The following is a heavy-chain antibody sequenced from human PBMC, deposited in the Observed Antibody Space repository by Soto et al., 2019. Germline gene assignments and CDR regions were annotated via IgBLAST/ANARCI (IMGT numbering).Heavy chain of an antibody. Sequence: TLSLTCAITGDSVSSNSAGWSWVRQSPSRGLEWLGRTYYRSKWYYEYAVSVRGRITINPDTSKNQYSLQLNSVTPEDTAVYYCAIPPPIEVAGPDYWGQGTLVTVSS. J-gene: IGHJ4*02. D-gene: IGHD6-19*01. V-gene: IGHV6-1*01. CDR2: TYYRSKWYY. CDR3: AIPPPIEVAGPDY. CDR1: GDSVSSNSAG.